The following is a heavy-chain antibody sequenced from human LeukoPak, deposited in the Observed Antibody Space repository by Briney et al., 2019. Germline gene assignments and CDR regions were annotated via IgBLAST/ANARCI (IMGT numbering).Heavy chain of an antibody. CDR1: GFTFSDYY. V-gene: IGHV3-11*01. D-gene: IGHD6-13*01. CDR2: ISSSGSTI. J-gene: IGHJ6*03. Sequence: GGSLRLSCAASGFTFSDYYMSWIRQAPGKGLEWVSYISSSGSTIYYADSVKGRFTISRDNAKNSLYLQMNSLRAEDTAVYYCARDIAAARPPYYYYYMDVWGKGTTVTISS. CDR3: ARDIAAARPPYYYYYMDV.